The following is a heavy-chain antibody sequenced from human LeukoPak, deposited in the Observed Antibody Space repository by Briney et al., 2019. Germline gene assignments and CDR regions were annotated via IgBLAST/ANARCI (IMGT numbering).Heavy chain of an antibody. Sequence: GGSLRLSCAASGFTFSTYEMNWVRQAPGKGLEWVSVIYSGGSTYYADSVKGRFTISRHNSKNTLYLQMNSLRAEDTAVYYCAREFMDSSGYYYLDYWGQGTLVTVSS. V-gene: IGHV3-53*04. J-gene: IGHJ4*02. D-gene: IGHD3-22*01. CDR2: IYSGGST. CDR1: GFTFSTYE. CDR3: AREFMDSSGYYYLDY.